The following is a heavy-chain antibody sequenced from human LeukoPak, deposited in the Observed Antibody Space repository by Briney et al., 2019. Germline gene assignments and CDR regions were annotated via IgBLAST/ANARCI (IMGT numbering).Heavy chain of an antibody. CDR1: GGSISSRAYH. D-gene: IGHD3-3*01. CDR3: ARVHYDFWSGYYTGIISPETTNQFYNWFDP. V-gene: IGHV4-39*01. CDR2: VFYRGRT. J-gene: IGHJ5*02. Sequence: SETLSLTCSVSGGSISSRAYHWGWIRQPPGKGLEWIGSVFYRGRTYYNPSLRSRVTISMDTSKNQFSLNLNSVTAADTAVYYCARVHYDFWSGYYTGIISPETTNQFYNWFDPWGQGTLVTVSS.